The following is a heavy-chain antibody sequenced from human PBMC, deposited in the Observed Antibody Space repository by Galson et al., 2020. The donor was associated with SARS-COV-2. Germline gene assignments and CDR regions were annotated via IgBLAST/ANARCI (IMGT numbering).Heavy chain of an antibody. CDR1: GDSVSSNSAA. CDR2: TYYRSKWYN. CDR3: ARGGSGVYGSGNPRSGMDV. J-gene: IGHJ6*02. Sequence: SQTLSLTCAISGDSVSSNSAAWNWIRQSPSRGLEWLGRTYYRSKWYNDYAVSVKSRITIIPDTSKNQFSLQLNSVTPEDTAVYYCARGGSGVYGSGNPRSGMDVWGQGTTVTVSS. D-gene: IGHD3-10*01. V-gene: IGHV6-1*01.